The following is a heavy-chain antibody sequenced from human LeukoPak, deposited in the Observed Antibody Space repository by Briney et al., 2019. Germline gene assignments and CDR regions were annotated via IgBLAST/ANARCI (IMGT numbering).Heavy chain of an antibody. CDR2: IIPIFGTA. J-gene: IGHJ6*02. D-gene: IGHD2-2*01. V-gene: IGHV1-69*13. CDR1: GGTFSSYA. Sequence: GASVKVSCKASGGTFSSYAISWVRQAPGQGLEWMGGIIPIFGTANYAQKFQGRVTITADESTSTAYMELRSLRSDDTAVYYCARDIVVVPAAIWADYYYYGMDVWGQGTTVIVSS. CDR3: ARDIVVVPAAIWADYYYYGMDV.